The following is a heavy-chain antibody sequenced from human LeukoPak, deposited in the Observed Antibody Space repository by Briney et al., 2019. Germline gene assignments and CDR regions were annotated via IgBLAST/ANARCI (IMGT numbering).Heavy chain of an antibody. CDR2: TYHTGTT. Sequence: PSETLSLTCTVSGVSMSSSSWSWIRQTPGKVLEWIGYTYHTGTTSYSPSLKSRVTISVDTSKSQFSLNLSSVTAADTAVYYCARLRYYDLNWYFDLWGRGTLVTVSS. CDR3: ARLRYYDLNWYFDL. CDR1: GVSMSSSS. J-gene: IGHJ2*01. V-gene: IGHV4-59*08. D-gene: IGHD3-22*01.